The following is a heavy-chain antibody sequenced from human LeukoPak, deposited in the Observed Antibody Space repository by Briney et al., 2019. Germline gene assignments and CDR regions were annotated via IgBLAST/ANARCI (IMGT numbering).Heavy chain of an antibody. CDR1: GYTFTSYG. D-gene: IGHD3-10*01. J-gene: IGHJ5*02. V-gene: IGHV1-18*01. Sequence: ASVKVSCKASGYTFTSYGISWVRQAPGQGLEWMGWISAYNGNINYAQKLQGRVTMTTDTSTSTAYMELRSLRSDDTAVYYCARDAREVLLWFGEFSPWGQGTLVTVSS. CDR2: ISAYNGNI. CDR3: ARDAREVLLWFGEFSP.